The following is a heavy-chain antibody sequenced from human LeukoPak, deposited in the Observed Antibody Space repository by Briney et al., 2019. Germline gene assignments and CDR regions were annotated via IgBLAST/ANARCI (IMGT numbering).Heavy chain of an antibody. CDR1: GFTFRSYG. D-gene: IGHD4-23*01. CDR3: ARARIRWAYDSTPLDY. Sequence: GGSLRLSWAASGFTFRSYGMNWVRQAPDKGLEWVAVIWYDGSNKYYADSVKGRFTISRDKSKNTLHLQMNSLRAEDTAVYYCARARIRWAYDSTPLDYWGQGTLVTVSS. J-gene: IGHJ4*02. V-gene: IGHV3-33*01. CDR2: IWYDGSNK.